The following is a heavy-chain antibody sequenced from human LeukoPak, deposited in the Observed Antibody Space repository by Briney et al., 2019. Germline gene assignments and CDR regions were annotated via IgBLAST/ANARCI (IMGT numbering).Heavy chain of an antibody. CDR3: ARGRWELPPYYYYYYMDV. J-gene: IGHJ6*03. Sequence: SETLSLTCTVSGGSISSYYWSWIRQPPGKGLEWIGYIYYSGSTNYNPSLKSRVTISVDTSKNQFSPKLRSVTAADTAVYYCARGRWELPPYYYYYYMDVWGKGTTVTISS. CDR2: IYYSGST. V-gene: IGHV4-59*01. D-gene: IGHD1-26*01. CDR1: GGSISSYY.